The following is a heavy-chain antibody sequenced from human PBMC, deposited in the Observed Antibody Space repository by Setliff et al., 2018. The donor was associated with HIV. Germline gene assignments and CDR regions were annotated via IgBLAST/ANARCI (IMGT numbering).Heavy chain of an antibody. CDR2: INYDRITT. CDR1: GFTFTNYW. J-gene: IGHJ1*01. D-gene: IGHD2-2*01. Sequence: GGSLRLSCGASGFTFTNYWMHWIRQVPGKGLVWVSRINYDRITTSYADSVQGRFTISRDNAKNTVYLQMNSLRVDDTAIYYCATDFSIGAWGQGTLVTVSS. V-gene: IGHV3-74*01. CDR3: ATDFSIGA.